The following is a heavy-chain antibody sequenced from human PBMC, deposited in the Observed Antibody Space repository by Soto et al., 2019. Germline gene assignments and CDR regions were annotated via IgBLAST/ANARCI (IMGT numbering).Heavy chain of an antibody. CDR3: ARVRGWCGSGISSLIFDI. CDR2: IYYTGGT. J-gene: IGHJ4*02. Sequence: QVQLQESGPGLVRPSETLSLTCSVSGGSVRGGSYYWAWIRQPAGKALEWIGHIYYTGGTHYNPSLASRVSMSSDISTRQLSLRLKSVTAADTAVYYCARVRGWCGSGISSLIFDIWGQGVLVTVSS. CDR1: GGSVRGGSYY. D-gene: IGHD3-10*01. V-gene: IGHV4-61*01.